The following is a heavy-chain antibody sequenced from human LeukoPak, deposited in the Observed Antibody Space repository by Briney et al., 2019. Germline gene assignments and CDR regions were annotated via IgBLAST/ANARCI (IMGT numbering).Heavy chain of an antibody. CDR2: IYSGGTT. D-gene: IGHD6-13*01. Sequence: GGSLRLSCAASGFTFSRYYMHWVRQAPGKGLEWVALIYSGGTTNYADSVKGRFTISRDNSKNTLYLQMTNVRVEDTAVYYCARDPPGIAASVSGGWGQGTLVTVSS. V-gene: IGHV3-53*01. CDR3: ARDPPGIAASVSGG. J-gene: IGHJ4*02. CDR1: GFTFSRYY.